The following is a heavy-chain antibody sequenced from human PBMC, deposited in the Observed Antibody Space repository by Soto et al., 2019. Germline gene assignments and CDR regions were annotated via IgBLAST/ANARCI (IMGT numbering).Heavy chain of an antibody. CDR3: AKAADGWNYVPCGY. CDR1: GFTFSSYA. J-gene: IGHJ4*02. Sequence: EVQLLESGGGLVQPGGSLRLSCAASGFTFSSYAMSWVRQAPGKGLEWVSAISGSGGSTYYADSVKGRFTSSRDNSKNTQYLQMNSLRAEDTAVYYCAKAADGWNYVPCGYWGQGTLVTVSS. CDR2: ISGSGGST. D-gene: IGHD1-7*01. V-gene: IGHV3-23*01.